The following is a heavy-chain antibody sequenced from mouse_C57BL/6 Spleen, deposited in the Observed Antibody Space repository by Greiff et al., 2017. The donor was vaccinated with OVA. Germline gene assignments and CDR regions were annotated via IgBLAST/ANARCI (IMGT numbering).Heavy chain of an antibody. V-gene: IGHV3-6*01. Sequence: ESGPGLVKPSQSLSLTCSVTGYSITSGYYWNWIRQFPGNKLEWMGYISYDGSNNYNPSLKNRISITRDTSKNQFFLTLNSVTTEDTATYYCARRANWDSFDYWGQGTTLTVSS. J-gene: IGHJ2*01. D-gene: IGHD4-1*01. CDR1: GYSITSGYY. CDR3: ARRANWDSFDY. CDR2: ISYDGSN.